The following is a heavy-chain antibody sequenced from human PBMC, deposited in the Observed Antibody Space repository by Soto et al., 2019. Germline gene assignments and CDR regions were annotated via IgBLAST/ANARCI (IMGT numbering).Heavy chain of an antibody. CDR3: AKDVGYCISTSCLTYFDY. Sequence: EVQLVESGGGLVQPGRSLRLSCAAFGFTFDDYAMHWVRQAPGKGLEWVSGISWNSGSIGYADSVKGRFTISRDNAKNSLYLQMNSLRAEDTALYYCAKDVGYCISTSCLTYFDYWSQGTLVTVSS. D-gene: IGHD2-2*01. CDR2: ISWNSGSI. V-gene: IGHV3-9*01. J-gene: IGHJ4*02. CDR1: GFTFDDYA.